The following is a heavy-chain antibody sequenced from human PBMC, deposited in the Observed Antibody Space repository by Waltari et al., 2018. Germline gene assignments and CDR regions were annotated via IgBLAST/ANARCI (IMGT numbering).Heavy chain of an antibody. J-gene: IGHJ3*02. CDR1: GFTFSSYW. V-gene: IGHV3-7*01. CDR3: ARIAYHKKWELLRSGVHAFDI. D-gene: IGHD1-26*01. CDR2: IKQDGSEK. Sequence: EVQLVESGGGLVQPGGSLRLSCAASGFTFSSYWLSWVRQAPGKGLEWVANIKQDGSEKYYVDSVKGRFTISRDNAKNSLYLQMNSLRAEDTAVYYCARIAYHKKWELLRSGVHAFDIWGQGTMVTVSS.